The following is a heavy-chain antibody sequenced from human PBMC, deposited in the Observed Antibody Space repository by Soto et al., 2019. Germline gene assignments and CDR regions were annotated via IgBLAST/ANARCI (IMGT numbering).Heavy chain of an antibody. V-gene: IGHV1-18*01. D-gene: IGHD6-13*01. Sequence: ASVNVSCKASGYTFTSYGISCVRQAPGQGLEWMGWISAYNGNTNYAQKLQGRVTMTTDTSTSTAYMELRSLRSDDTAVYYCARDRPNSSPSYAFDIWGQGTMVTVSS. CDR3: ARDRPNSSPSYAFDI. CDR1: GYTFTSYG. CDR2: ISAYNGNT. J-gene: IGHJ3*02.